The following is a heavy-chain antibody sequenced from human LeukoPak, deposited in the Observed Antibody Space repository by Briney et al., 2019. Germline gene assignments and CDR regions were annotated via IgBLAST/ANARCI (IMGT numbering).Heavy chain of an antibody. J-gene: IGHJ3*02. CDR2: ISAYNSNT. Sequence: ASVKVSCKASGDTFTGYYIHWVRQAPGQGLEWMGWISAYNSNTNYAQKLQGRVTMTTDTSTSTAYMELRSLRSDDTAVYYCARVPMRRDAFDIWGQGTMVTVSS. CDR1: GDTFTGYY. D-gene: IGHD3-22*01. CDR3: ARVPMRRDAFDI. V-gene: IGHV1-18*04.